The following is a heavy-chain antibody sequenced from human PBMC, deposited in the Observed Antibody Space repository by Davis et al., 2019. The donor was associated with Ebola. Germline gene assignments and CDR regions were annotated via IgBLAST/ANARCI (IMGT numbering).Heavy chain of an antibody. CDR1: GGTFSSYA. CDR3: ARDRPYCSGGSCYYYLYGMDV. D-gene: IGHD2-15*01. CDR2: IIPILGIA. Sequence: SVKVSCKASGGTFSSYAISWVRQAPGQGLEWMGRIIPILGIANYAQKFQGRVTITADESTSTAYMELSSLRSEDTAVYYCARDRPYCSGGSCYYYLYGMDVWGQGTTVTVSS. V-gene: IGHV1-69*04. J-gene: IGHJ6*02.